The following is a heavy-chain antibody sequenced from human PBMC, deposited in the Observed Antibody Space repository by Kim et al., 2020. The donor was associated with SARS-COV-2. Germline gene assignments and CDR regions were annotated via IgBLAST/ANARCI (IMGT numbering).Heavy chain of an antibody. Sequence: ASVKVSCKASGYTFTSYGISWVRQAPGQGLEWMGWISAYNGNTNYAQKLQGRVTMTTDTSTSTAYMELRSLRSDDTAVYYCARDSAMVRGVIPQRVTYYYGMDVWGQGTTVTVSS. CDR3: ARDSAMVRGVIPQRVTYYYGMDV. CDR2: ISAYNGNT. CDR1: GYTFTSYG. V-gene: IGHV1-18*01. J-gene: IGHJ6*02. D-gene: IGHD3-10*01.